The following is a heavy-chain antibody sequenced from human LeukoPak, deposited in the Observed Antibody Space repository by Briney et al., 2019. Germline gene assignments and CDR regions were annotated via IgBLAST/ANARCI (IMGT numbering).Heavy chain of an antibody. CDR3: ARGRRNLRGYDSSGYPSYYYYYYMDV. V-gene: IGHV4-34*01. D-gene: IGHD3-22*01. Sequence: SETLSLTCAVYGGSFSGYYWSWIRQPPGKGLEWIGEINHSGSTNYNPSLKSRVTISVDTSKNQFSLKLSSVTAADTAVYYCARGRRNLRGYDSSGYPSYYYYYYMDVWGKGTTVTVSS. J-gene: IGHJ6*03. CDR2: INHSGST. CDR1: GGSFSGYY.